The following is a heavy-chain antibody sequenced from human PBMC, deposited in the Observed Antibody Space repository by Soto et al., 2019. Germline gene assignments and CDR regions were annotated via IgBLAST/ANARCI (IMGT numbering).Heavy chain of an antibody. Sequence: GASVKVSCKASGYTFTSYDINWVRQATGQGLEWMGWMDPNSGNTGYAQKFQGRVTMTRNTSISTAYMELSSLRSEDTAVYYCARGRYCTNGVCYVWFEPWGQGTLVTVSS. V-gene: IGHV1-8*01. CDR2: MDPNSGNT. CDR1: GYTFTSYD. D-gene: IGHD2-8*01. J-gene: IGHJ5*02. CDR3: ARGRYCTNGVCYVWFEP.